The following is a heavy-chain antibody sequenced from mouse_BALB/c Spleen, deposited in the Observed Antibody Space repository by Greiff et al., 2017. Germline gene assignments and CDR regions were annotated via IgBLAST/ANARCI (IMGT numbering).Heavy chain of an antibody. V-gene: IGHV1-4*01. J-gene: IGHJ4*01. CDR3: ARVYGNYNAMDY. CDR2: INPSSGYT. Sequence: VKLLESGAELARPVASVKMSCKASGYTFTSYTMHWVKQRPGQGLEWIGYINPSSGYTNYNQKFKDKATLTADKSSSTAYMQLSSLTSEDSAVYYCARVYGNYNAMDYWGQGTSVTVSS. D-gene: IGHD2-10*02. CDR1: GYTFTSYT.